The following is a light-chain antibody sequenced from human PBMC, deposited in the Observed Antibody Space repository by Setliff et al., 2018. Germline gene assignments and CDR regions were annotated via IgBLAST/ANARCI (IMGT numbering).Light chain of an antibody. Sequence: QSALTQPASVSGSPGQSITISCTGTSSDVGAYNYVSWYQQYPGKAPKLIIYDVSIRPSGISARFSASKSGNTASLTISGLQPDDEADYYCNSYSSGSTIDVFGTGTKGTV. V-gene: IGLV2-14*01. J-gene: IGLJ1*01. CDR3: NSYSSGSTIDV. CDR1: SSDVGAYNY. CDR2: DVS.